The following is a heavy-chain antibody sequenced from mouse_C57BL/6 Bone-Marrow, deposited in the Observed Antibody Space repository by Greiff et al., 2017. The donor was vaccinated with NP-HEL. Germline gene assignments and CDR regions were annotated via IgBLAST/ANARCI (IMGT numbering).Heavy chain of an antibody. CDR2: ISSGGSYT. V-gene: IGHV5-6*01. Sequence: EVQLVESGGDLVKPGGSLKLSCAASGFTFSSYGMSWVRQTPDKRLEWVATISSGGSYTYYPDSVKGRFTISRDNAKNTLYLQMSSLKSEDTAMYYCARHEGLVSYFDYWGQGTTLTVSS. J-gene: IGHJ2*01. D-gene: IGHD3-3*01. CDR3: ARHEGLVSYFDY. CDR1: GFTFSSYG.